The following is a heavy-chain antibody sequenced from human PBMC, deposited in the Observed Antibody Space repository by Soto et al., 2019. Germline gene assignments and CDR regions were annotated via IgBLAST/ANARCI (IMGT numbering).Heavy chain of an antibody. CDR2: IWYDGSNK. V-gene: IGHV3-33*01. CDR1: GFTFSSYG. D-gene: IGHD1-26*01. J-gene: IGHJ4*02. CDR3: AREPSRGANYFDY. Sequence: GGSLRLSCAASGFTFSSYGMHWVRQAPGKGLEWVAVIWYDGSNKYYADSVKGRFTISRDNSKNTLYLQMNSLRAEDTAVYYCAREPSRGANYFDYWGQGTLVTVSS.